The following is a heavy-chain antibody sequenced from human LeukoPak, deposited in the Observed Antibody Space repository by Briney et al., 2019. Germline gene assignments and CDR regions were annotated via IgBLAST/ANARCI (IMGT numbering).Heavy chain of an antibody. CDR3: ARMGLWFGELSTYYYYGMDV. D-gene: IGHD3-10*01. Sequence: SETLSLTCTVSGGSISSYYWSWIRQPPGKGLEGIGYIYYSGSTNYNPSLKSRVTISVDTSKNQFSLKLSSVTAADTAVYYCARMGLWFGELSTYYYYGMDVWGKGTTVTVSS. V-gene: IGHV4-59*01. CDR2: IYYSGST. CDR1: GGSISSYY. J-gene: IGHJ6*04.